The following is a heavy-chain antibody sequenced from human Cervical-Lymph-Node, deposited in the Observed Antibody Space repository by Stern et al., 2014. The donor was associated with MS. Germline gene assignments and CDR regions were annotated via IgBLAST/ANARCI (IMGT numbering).Heavy chain of an antibody. Sequence: EVQLVESGGGLVQPGGSLRLSCAASGFTFSSYDMHWVRQATGKGLEWVSTIGTAGDTYYPGSVKGRFTISRENAKISLYLQINTLRPGAPALYYCARNRHGYYYYGMDVWGQGTTVTVSS. D-gene: IGHD1-14*01. V-gene: IGHV3-13*01. CDR2: IGTAGDT. CDR3: ARNRHGYYYYGMDV. J-gene: IGHJ6*02. CDR1: GFTFSSYD.